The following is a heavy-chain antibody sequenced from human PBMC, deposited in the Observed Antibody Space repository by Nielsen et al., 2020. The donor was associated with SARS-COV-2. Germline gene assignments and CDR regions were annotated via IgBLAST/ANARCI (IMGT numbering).Heavy chain of an antibody. V-gene: IGHV3-21*01. CDR1: GFTFSSYS. Sequence: GESLKISCAASGFTFSSYSTNWVRQAPGKGLEWVSSISSSSSYIYYADSVKGRFTISRDNAKNSLYLQMNSLRAEDTAVYYCARDHSFPCGGDCYSIGFDYWGQGTLVTVSS. CDR2: ISSSSSYI. J-gene: IGHJ4*02. D-gene: IGHD2-21*02. CDR3: ARDHSFPCGGDCYSIGFDY.